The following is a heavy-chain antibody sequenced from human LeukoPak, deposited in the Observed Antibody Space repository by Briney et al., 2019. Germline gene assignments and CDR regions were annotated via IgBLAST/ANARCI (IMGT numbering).Heavy chain of an antibody. CDR2: IYSGGST. V-gene: IGHV3-66*02. CDR3: ATGGWRQIGAGYFDY. CDR1: GFTVSSNY. J-gene: IGHJ4*02. D-gene: IGHD5-24*01. Sequence: GGSLRLSCAASGFTVSSNYMSWVRQAPGKGLEWVSVIYSGGSTYYADSVKGRFTISRDNSKNTLYLQMNSLRAEDTAVYYCATGGWRQIGAGYFDYWGQGTLVTVSS.